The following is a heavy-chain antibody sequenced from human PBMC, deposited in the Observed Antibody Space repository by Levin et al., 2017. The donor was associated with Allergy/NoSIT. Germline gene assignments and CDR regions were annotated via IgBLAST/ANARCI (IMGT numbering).Heavy chain of an antibody. Sequence: ASVKVSCKASGYTFTSYGISWVRQAPGQGLEWMGWISAYNGNTNYAQKLQGRVTMTTDTSTSTAYMELRSLRSDDTAVYYCARGVRYDSSGYLQGDYWGQGTLVTVSS. CDR2: ISAYNGNT. CDR1: GYTFTSYG. V-gene: IGHV1-18*01. D-gene: IGHD3-22*01. J-gene: IGHJ4*02. CDR3: ARGVRYDSSGYLQGDY.